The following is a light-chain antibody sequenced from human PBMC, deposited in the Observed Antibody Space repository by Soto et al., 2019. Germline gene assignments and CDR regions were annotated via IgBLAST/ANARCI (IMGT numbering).Light chain of an antibody. CDR3: SSYASSGTRV. CDR2: DVS. V-gene: IGLV2-14*03. CDR1: SSDIGGYDS. J-gene: IGLJ2*01. Sequence: QSALIQPAYVSGSPGQSITISCTGTSSDIGGYDSVSWYQQHPAKAPQLLIYDVSYRPSGISSRFSGSKSGNTASLTISGLQADDEADYYCSSYASSGTRVFGGGTKLTVL.